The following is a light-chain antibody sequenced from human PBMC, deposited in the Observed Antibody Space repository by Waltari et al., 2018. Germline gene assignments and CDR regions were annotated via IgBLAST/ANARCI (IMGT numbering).Light chain of an antibody. CDR1: QSVSYSSNNKNY. Sequence: DIVMTQSPDSLAVSLGERATINCKSSQSVSYSSNNKNYLAWYQQKPGQAPKLLIYWASTRESGVPDRFSGSGSGTDFTLTISSLQAEDVAVYYCQQYLSTPPTFGQGTKVEIK. J-gene: IGKJ1*01. CDR3: QQYLSTPPT. CDR2: WAS. V-gene: IGKV4-1*01.